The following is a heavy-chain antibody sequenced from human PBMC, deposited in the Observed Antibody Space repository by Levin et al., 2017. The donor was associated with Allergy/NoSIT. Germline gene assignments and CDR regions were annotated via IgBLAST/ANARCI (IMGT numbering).Heavy chain of an antibody. Sequence: PGGSLRLSCAASGFTFSDYYMSWIRQAPGKGLEWVSYITGSSSIIYYADSVKGRFTISRDNAKNSLYLQMTSLRAEDTAMYYCAKKGDGNSAGYFDLWGRGTLVTVSP. CDR3: AKKGDGNSAGYFDL. V-gene: IGHV3-11*01. D-gene: IGHD4-23*01. J-gene: IGHJ2*01. CDR2: ITGSSSII. CDR1: GFTFSDYY.